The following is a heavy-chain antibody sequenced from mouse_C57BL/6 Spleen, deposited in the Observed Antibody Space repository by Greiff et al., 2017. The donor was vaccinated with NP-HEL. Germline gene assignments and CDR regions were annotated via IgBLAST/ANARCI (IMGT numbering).Heavy chain of an antibody. Sequence: QVHVKQSGAELVKPGASVKISCKASGYAFSSYWMNWVKQRPGKGLEWIGQIYPGDGDTNYNGKFKGKATLTADKSSSTAYMQLSSLTSEDSAVYFCARSDDYNGGRYFDVWGTGTTVTVSS. D-gene: IGHD1-1*01. J-gene: IGHJ1*03. CDR2: IYPGDGDT. CDR1: GYAFSSYW. CDR3: ARSDDYNGGRYFDV. V-gene: IGHV1-80*01.